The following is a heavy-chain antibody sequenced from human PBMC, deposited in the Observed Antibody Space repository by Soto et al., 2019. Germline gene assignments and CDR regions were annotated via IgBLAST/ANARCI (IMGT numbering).Heavy chain of an antibody. J-gene: IGHJ6*02. V-gene: IGHV1-18*01. CDR1: GYTFSNYG. D-gene: IGHD5-18*01. CDR2: ISGYNGNT. CDR3: ARDPGFGFGYSYAFAMDV. Sequence: ASVKVSCKASGYTFSNYGISWVRQVPGQGLEWMGWISGYNGNTHYEEKVQDRIKMTTDTRTSTTYLGLRSLRSDDTAVYFCARDPGFGFGYSYAFAMDVWGQGTTMTV.